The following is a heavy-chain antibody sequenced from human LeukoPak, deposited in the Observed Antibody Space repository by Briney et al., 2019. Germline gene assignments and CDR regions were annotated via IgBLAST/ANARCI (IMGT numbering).Heavy chain of an antibody. J-gene: IGHJ6*03. CDR3: ARGDSSGYYYGTYYMDV. CDR1: GGSISSSTFY. Sequence: SETLSLTCTVSGGSISSSTFYWGWIRQPPGKGLGGIGSIFSGGSTYYNPSLKSRVTISVDTSKNQFSLKLSSVTAADTAVYYCARGDSSGYYYGTYYMDVWGKGTTVTVSS. V-gene: IGHV4-39*07. CDR2: IFSGGST. D-gene: IGHD3-22*01.